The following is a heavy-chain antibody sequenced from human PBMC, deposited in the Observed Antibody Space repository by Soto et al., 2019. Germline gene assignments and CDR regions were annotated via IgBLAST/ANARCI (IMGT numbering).Heavy chain of an antibody. J-gene: IGHJ6*02. Sequence: PVGSLRLSCAASGFTFNSYGIHWVRQAPGKGLEWVAVISHDGSKTNYADSVKGRVTISRDNSKDTVYLQMNSLRAEDTAVYYCAKGPLRFPDYGDYADYSYCIDVWGPGPTVTVSS. CDR2: ISHDGSKT. V-gene: IGHV3-30*18. D-gene: IGHD4-17*01. CDR3: AKGPLRFPDYGDYADYSYCIDV. CDR1: GFTFNSYG.